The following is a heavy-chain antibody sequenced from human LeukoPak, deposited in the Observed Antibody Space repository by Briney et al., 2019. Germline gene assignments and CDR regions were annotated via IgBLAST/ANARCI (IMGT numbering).Heavy chain of an antibody. CDR1: GYTFSSCA. CDR2: IDTKTGNP. D-gene: IGHD2-2*01. J-gene: IGHJ4*02. Sequence: ASVKVSCKASGYTFSSCAINWVRQAPGQGLEYMGWIDTKTGNPTYAQGFTGRFVFSLDTSVSTAYLQISSLKAEDTAVYYCARVGYCSSTSCYLTVLDYWGQGTLVTVSS. CDR3: ARVGYCSSTSCYLTVLDY. V-gene: IGHV7-4-1*02.